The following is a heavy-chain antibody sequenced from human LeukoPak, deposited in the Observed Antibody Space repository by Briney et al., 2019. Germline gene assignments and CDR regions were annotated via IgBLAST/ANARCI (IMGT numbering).Heavy chain of an antibody. J-gene: IGHJ4*02. V-gene: IGHV3-7*04. CDR1: GFTFSRYW. CDR2: IKLDGSET. D-gene: IGHD5-18*01. Sequence: GGSLRLSCAASGFTFSRYWMSWVRQAPGKGLEWVANIKLDGSETNYGDSVKGRFTISRDNAENSLFLQMNSLRAEDTAVYYCARGYSYVFYWGQGTLVSVSS. CDR3: ARGYSYVFY.